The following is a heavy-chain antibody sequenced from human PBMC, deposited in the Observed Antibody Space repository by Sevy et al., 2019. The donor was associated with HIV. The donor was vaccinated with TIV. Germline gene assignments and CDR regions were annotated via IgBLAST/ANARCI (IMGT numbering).Heavy chain of an antibody. CDR1: GFTFSSYS. CDR2: ISSSSSYI. V-gene: IGHV3-21*01. J-gene: IGHJ3*02. CDR3: GRDRAIVGATGAFDI. D-gene: IGHD1-26*01. Sequence: GGSLRLSCAASGFTFSSYSMNWVRQAPGKGLEWVSSISSSSSYIYDADSVKGRFTISRDNAKNSLYLQMNSLRAEDTAVDYCGRDRAIVGATGAFDIWGQGTTVTVSS.